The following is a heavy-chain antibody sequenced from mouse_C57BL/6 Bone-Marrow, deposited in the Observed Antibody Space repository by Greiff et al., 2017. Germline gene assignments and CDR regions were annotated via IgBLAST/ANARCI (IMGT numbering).Heavy chain of an antibody. D-gene: IGHD2-4*01. CDR2: IYPGDGDT. CDR3: ARSGPSDDYAAWFAY. V-gene: IGHV1-80*01. Sequence: VQLQQSGAELVKPGASVKISCKASGYAFSSYWMNWVQQRPGKGLEWIGQIYPGDGDTNYHGKFKGKATLTADKSSSTAYMQLSSLTSEDSAVYFCARSGPSDDYAAWFAYWGQGTLVTVSA. CDR1: GYAFSSYW. J-gene: IGHJ3*01.